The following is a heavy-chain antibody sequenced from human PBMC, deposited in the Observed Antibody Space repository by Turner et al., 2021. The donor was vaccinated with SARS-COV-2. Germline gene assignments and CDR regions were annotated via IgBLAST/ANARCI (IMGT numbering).Heavy chain of an antibody. V-gene: IGHV4-59*01. D-gene: IGHD3-3*01. CDR1: GGSISSDF. CDR2: IYYRGST. J-gene: IGHJ5*01. Sequence: QVQLQESGPGLVKPSETLSLTCTVSGGSISSDFWSWLRQPPGKGLEWIGYIYYRGSTNYNPSLKSRVTMSVDTSKNQFSLKLRSVTAADTAVYYCARELRFNWLDSWGQGTLVTVSS. CDR3: ARELRFNWLDS.